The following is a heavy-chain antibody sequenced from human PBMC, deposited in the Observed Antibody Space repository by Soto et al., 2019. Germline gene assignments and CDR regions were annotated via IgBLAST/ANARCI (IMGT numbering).Heavy chain of an antibody. CDR3: ARDPGDSYGYDAFDI. CDR1: GGTFSSYA. Sequence: SVKVSCKASGGTFSSYAISWVRQAPGQGLEWMGGIIPIFGTANYAQKFQGRVTITADESTSTAYMELSSLRSEDTAVYYCARDPGDSYGYDAFDIWGEGTMVTGSS. D-gene: IGHD5-18*01. V-gene: IGHV1-69*13. CDR2: IIPIFGTA. J-gene: IGHJ3*02.